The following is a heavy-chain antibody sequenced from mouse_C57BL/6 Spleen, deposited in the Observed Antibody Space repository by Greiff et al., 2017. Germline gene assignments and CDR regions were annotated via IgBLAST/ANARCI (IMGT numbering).Heavy chain of an antibody. CDR2: IDPSDSYT. CDR1: GYTFTSYW. CDR3: ARGTAQAAWFAY. J-gene: IGHJ3*01. V-gene: IGHV1-69*01. D-gene: IGHD3-2*02. Sequence: QVQLQQPGAELVMPGASVKLSCNASGYTFTSYWMHWVKQRPGQGLEWIGEIDPSDSYTNYNQKFKGKSTLTVDKSSSTAYMQLSSLTSEDSAVYYCARGTAQAAWFAYWGQGTLVTVSA.